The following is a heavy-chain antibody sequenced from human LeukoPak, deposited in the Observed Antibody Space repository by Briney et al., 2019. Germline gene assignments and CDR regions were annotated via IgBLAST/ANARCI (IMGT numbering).Heavy chain of an antibody. V-gene: IGHV6-1*01. Sequence: SQTLSLTCAISGDSLSSTTLSWDWLRQSPSRGLEWLGRTYYRSKWYKDYAVSVKSRITINPDTSKNQFSLQLNSVTPEDTAVYYCAREEPEYYYYYMDVWGKGTTVTVSS. CDR1: GDSLSSTTLS. J-gene: IGHJ6*03. CDR2: TYYRSKWYK. CDR3: AREEPEYYYYYMDV. D-gene: IGHD1-14*01.